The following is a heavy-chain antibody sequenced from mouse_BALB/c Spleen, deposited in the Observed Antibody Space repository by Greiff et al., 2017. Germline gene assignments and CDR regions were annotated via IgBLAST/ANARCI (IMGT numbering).Heavy chain of an antibody. D-gene: IGHD2-1*01. CDR3: ASYGNYAWFAY. CDR2: ISYSGST. V-gene: IGHV3-2*02. Sequence: EVKLVESGPGLVKPSQSLSLTCTVTGYSITSDYAWNWIRQFPGNKLEWMGYISYSGSTSYNPSLKSRISITRDTSKNQFFLQLNSVTTEDTATYYCASYGNYAWFAYWGQGTLVTVSA. J-gene: IGHJ3*01. CDR1: GYSITSDYA.